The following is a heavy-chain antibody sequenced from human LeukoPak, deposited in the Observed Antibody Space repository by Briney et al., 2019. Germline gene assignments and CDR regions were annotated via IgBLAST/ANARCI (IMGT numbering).Heavy chain of an antibody. D-gene: IGHD4-17*01. Sequence: ASVKVSCKTSGYTFSDYYIHWVPQAPGQGLEWMGWINPKNSGTKYAQKFQGWITMTTDTSTSTAYMELTSLRSNDTAVYYCARVTVTTLFDHWGPGTLVTVSS. V-gene: IGHV1-2*04. CDR3: ARVTVTTLFDH. J-gene: IGHJ4*02. CDR1: GYTFSDYY. CDR2: INPKNSGT.